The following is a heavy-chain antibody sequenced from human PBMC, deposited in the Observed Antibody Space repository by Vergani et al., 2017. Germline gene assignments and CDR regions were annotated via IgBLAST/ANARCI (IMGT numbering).Heavy chain of an antibody. CDR1: GGTFSSYA. CDR3: ARGAFVVPAARGFWFDP. D-gene: IGHD2-2*01. CDR2: IIPIFGTA. V-gene: IGHV1-69*01. J-gene: IGHJ5*02. Sequence: QVQLVQSGAEVKKPGSSVKVSCKASGGTFSSYAISWVRQAPGQGLEWMGGIIPIFGTANYAQKFQGRVTITADESTSTAYMELISLRSEDTAVYYCARGAFVVPAARGFWFDPWGQGTLVTVSS.